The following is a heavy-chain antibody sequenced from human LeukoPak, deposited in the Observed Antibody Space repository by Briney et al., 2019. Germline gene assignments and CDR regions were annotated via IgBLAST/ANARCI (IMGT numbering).Heavy chain of an antibody. CDR1: GFTFSFYN. J-gene: IGHJ2*01. V-gene: IGHV3-21*01. D-gene: IGHD2-21*01. Sequence: GGSLRLSCAASGFTFSFYNMNWVRQAPEKGLEWVSSIRSGSSYIYYADSVKGRFTISRDNAKNSLFLQMNSLRAKDPAVYDCAGSGGGDRGEQVPSDYLDLWGQGTLVTVSS. CDR3: AGSGGGDRGEQVPSDYLDL. CDR2: IRSGSSYI.